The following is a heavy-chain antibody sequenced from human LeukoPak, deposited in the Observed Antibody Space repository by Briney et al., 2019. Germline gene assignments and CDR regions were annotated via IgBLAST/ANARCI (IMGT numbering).Heavy chain of an antibody. CDR2: INHSGST. D-gene: IGHD6-13*01. CDR1: GGSFSGYY. V-gene: IGHV4-34*01. CDR3: ARGLRSSSGAIDP. Sequence: SETLSLTCAVYGGSFSGYYWSWIRQPPGKGLEWIGEINHSGSTNYNPSLKSRVTISVDTSKNQFSLKLSSVTAADTAVYYRARGLRSSSGAIDPWGQGTLVTVSS. J-gene: IGHJ5*02.